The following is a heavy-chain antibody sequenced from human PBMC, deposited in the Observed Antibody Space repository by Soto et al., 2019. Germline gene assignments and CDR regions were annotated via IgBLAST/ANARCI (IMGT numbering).Heavy chain of an antibody. CDR3: ATNYAGPFDY. CDR2: IFYTGST. J-gene: IGHJ4*02. D-gene: IGHD2-2*01. V-gene: IGHV4-39*01. CDR1: GGSISTDRYY. Sequence: LSLTCTISGGSISTDRYYWGWIRQPPGRGLEWIGSIFYTGSTYYNPSLKSRVTISVDTSKNQFSLRMRSVTAADTAVYFCATNYAGPFDYWGQGALVTVSS.